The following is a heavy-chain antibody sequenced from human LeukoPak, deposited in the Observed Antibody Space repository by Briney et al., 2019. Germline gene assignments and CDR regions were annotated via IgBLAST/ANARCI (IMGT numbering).Heavy chain of an antibody. V-gene: IGHV3-21*01. CDR1: GFTFSSYS. CDR3: ARAPTVLVGYCSSSSCQADY. Sequence: GGSLRLSCAASGFTFSSYSMNWVRQAPGKGLEWVSSISSSSSYIYYADSVKGRFTISRDNAKNSLYLQMNSLRVEDAAVYYCARAPTVLVGYCSSSSCQADYWGQGTLVTVSS. CDR2: ISSSSSYI. D-gene: IGHD2-2*01. J-gene: IGHJ4*02.